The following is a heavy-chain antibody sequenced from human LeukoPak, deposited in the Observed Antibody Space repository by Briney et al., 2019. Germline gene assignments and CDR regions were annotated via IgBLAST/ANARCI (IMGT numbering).Heavy chain of an antibody. Sequence: SVKVSCKAFGGTFGSYAISWVRQAPGQGLEWMGRIIPIFGIANYAQKFQGRVTITADKSTSTAYMELSSLRSEDTAVYYCARSLFPSGSAFDIWGQGTMVTVSS. V-gene: IGHV1-69*04. J-gene: IGHJ3*02. CDR3: ARSLFPSGSAFDI. CDR2: IIPIFGIA. D-gene: IGHD1-26*01. CDR1: GGTFGSYA.